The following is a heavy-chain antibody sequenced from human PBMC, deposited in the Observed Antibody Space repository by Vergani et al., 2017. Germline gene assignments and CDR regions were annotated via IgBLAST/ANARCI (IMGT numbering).Heavy chain of an antibody. CDR1: ESSFISNE. CDR2: ISPDSGDP. CDR3: ARDQQVFQFGDLDY. V-gene: IGHV1-18*01. D-gene: IGHD6-6*01. J-gene: IGHJ4*02. Sequence: VMLVQSGAEVKKPGESLKISCKYSESSFISNEIAWVRQAPGQGLEWMAWISPDSGDPKYSQKFQGRVTLTTDILTDTSYMEMQSLTSDDSAVYYCARDQQVFQFGDLDYWGQGTLVIVSS.